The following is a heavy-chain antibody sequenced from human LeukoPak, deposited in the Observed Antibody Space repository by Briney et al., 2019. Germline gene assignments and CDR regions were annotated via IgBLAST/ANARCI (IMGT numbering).Heavy chain of an antibody. CDR1: GASISNYY. J-gene: IGHJ4*01. CDR3: ARGFDSTSTYFVY. Sequence: SETLSLTCTVSGASISNYYCNWLRQSPGKGLEWIGYIYYSGSTKYNPSLKSRVTMSLDTSKKQSSLRLTSVTAADTAVYYCARGFDSTSTYFVYWGDGTLLTVSS. CDR2: IYYSGST. V-gene: IGHV4-59*01. D-gene: IGHD5-12*01.